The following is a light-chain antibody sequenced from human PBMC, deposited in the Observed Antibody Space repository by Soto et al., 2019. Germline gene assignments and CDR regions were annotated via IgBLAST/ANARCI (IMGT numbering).Light chain of an antibody. CDR2: EVS. V-gene: IGLV2-18*01. CDR3: SLYTSSSTWV. Sequence: QSVLTQPPSVSGSPGQSVTISCTGTSSDVGSYNRVSWYQQPPGTAPKLMIYEVSNRPSGVPDRFSGSKSGNTASLTISGLQAEDEADYHCSLYTSSSTWVFGGGTKLTVL. CDR1: SSDVGSYNR. J-gene: IGLJ3*02.